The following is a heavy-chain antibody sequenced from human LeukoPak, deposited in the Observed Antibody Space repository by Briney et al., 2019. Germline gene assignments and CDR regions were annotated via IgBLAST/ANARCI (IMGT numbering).Heavy chain of an antibody. D-gene: IGHD3-22*01. V-gene: IGHV3-23*01. CDR2: ISGSGGST. J-gene: IGHJ4*02. Sequence: GVSLRLSCAASGFTFSSYAMSWVRQAPGKGLEWVSAISGSGGSTYCADSVKGRFTISRDNSKNTLYLQMNSLRAEDTAVYYCAKLSSSGYIDIFDYWGQGTLVTVSS. CDR3: AKLSSSGYIDIFDY. CDR1: GFTFSSYA.